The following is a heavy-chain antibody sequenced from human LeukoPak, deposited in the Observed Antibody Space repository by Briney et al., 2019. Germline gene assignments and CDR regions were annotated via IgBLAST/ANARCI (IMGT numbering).Heavy chain of an antibody. D-gene: IGHD3-3*01. CDR1: GFTFSDYS. V-gene: IGHV3-48*04. Sequence: GGSLRLSCAASGFTFSDYSMNWVRQAPGKGLEWVSYISSSSNTIHYADSVKGRFTISRDNAKNSLYLQMNSLRAEDTAVYYCARGITIFGVVTFDYWGQGTLVTVSS. CDR3: ARGITIFGVVTFDY. CDR2: ISSSSNTI. J-gene: IGHJ4*02.